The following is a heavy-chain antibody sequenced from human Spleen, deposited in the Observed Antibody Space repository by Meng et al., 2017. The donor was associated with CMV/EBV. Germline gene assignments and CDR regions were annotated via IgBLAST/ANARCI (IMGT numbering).Heavy chain of an antibody. J-gene: IGHJ4*02. D-gene: IGHD2-2*01. CDR3: ARGSSTRSYLVY. V-gene: IGHV3-66*02. Sequence: SCAASGFTVRSNYMSWVRQAPGKGLEWVSVIYSGGSTYYADSVKGRFTISRDNSKNTLYLQMNSLRAEDTAVYYCARGSSTRSYLVYWGQGTLVTVSS. CDR1: GFTVRSNY. CDR2: IYSGGST.